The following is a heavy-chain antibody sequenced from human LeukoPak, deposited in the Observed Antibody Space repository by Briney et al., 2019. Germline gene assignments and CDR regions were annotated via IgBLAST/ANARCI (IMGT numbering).Heavy chain of an antibody. CDR3: ARDRYDSSGYYLPFDY. V-gene: IGHV1-2*02. CDR2: INPNSGGT. CDR1: GYTFTGYY. D-gene: IGHD3-22*01. J-gene: IGHJ4*02. Sequence: ASVKVSCKASGYTFTGYYMHWVRQAPGQGLEWMGWINPNSGGTNYAQKFQGRVTMTRDTSISTAYMELSRLRSDDTAVYYCARDRYDSSGYYLPFDYWGQGTLVTVSS.